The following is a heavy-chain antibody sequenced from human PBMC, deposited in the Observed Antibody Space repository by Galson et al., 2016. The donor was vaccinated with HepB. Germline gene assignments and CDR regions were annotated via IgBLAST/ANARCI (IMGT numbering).Heavy chain of an antibody. V-gene: IGHV3-33*01. CDR1: GISFDSHS. D-gene: IGHD2/OR15-2a*01. J-gene: IGHJ3*02. CDR2: VWADGGNK. CDR3: VREGPELGTAPFDI. Sequence: SLRLSCAASGISFDSHSMHWVRQAPGKGLEWVAVVWADGGNKYYADFVQDRFTISRDNSKKTVDLQMNTLRAEDTAVYYCVREGPELGTAPFDIWGRGTMVTVSS.